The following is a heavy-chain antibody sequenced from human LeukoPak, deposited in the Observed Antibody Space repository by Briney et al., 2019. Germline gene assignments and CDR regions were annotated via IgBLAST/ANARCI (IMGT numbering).Heavy chain of an antibody. Sequence: SETLSLTCAVSGGSISSGGYSWSWIRQPPGKGLEWIGYIYHSGSTYYNPSLKSRVTISVDRSKNQFSLKLSSVTAADTAVYYCATTSSSWYRDWYFDLWGRGTLVTVSS. CDR1: GGSISSGGYS. CDR3: ATTSSSWYRDWYFDL. CDR2: IYHSGST. D-gene: IGHD6-13*01. J-gene: IGHJ2*01. V-gene: IGHV4-30-2*01.